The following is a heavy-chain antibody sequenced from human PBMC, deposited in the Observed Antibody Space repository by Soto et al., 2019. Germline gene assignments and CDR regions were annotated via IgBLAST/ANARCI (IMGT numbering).Heavy chain of an antibody. J-gene: IGHJ6*03. CDR3: ARDYDILTGTDYYMDV. Sequence: ASVKVSCKASGYTFTTYGISWVRQAPGQGLEWMGWISAYNGNTNHAQKLQGRVTITTDTSTSTAYTELRSLRSDDTAVYYCARDYDILTGTDYYMDVWGKGTTVTVSS. D-gene: IGHD3-9*01. CDR1: GYTFTTYG. V-gene: IGHV1-18*01. CDR2: ISAYNGNT.